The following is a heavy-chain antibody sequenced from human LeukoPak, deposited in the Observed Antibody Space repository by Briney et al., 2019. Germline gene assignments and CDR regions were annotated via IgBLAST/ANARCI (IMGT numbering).Heavy chain of an antibody. CDR3: VKDSVVVAGLVNYFDY. Sequence: PGGSLRLSCAASGFTFSNYAMSWVRQAPGKGLEWVSAISGSGGDTFYTDSVKGRFTISRDNSKNTLYLQMKGLGAEDTAVYYCVKDSVVVAGLVNYFDYWGQGTLVTVSS. V-gene: IGHV3-23*01. D-gene: IGHD6-19*01. CDR2: ISGSGGDT. J-gene: IGHJ4*02. CDR1: GFTFSNYA.